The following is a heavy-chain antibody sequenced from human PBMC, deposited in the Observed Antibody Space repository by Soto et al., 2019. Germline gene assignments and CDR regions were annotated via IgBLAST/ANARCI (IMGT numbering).Heavy chain of an antibody. CDR1: GFTFSSYA. V-gene: IGHV3-23*01. CDR2: ISGSGGST. J-gene: IGHJ4*02. Sequence: GGSLRLSCAASGFTFSSYAMSWVRQALGKGLEWVSAISGSGGSTYYADSVKGRFTISRDNSKNTLYLQMNSLRAEDTAVYYCAKDRTYYYDSSGYSDYWGQGTLVTVSS. D-gene: IGHD3-22*01. CDR3: AKDRTYYYDSSGYSDY.